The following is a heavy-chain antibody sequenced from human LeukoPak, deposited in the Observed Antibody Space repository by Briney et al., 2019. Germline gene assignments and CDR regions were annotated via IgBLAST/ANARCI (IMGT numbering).Heavy chain of an antibody. Sequence: GGSLRLSCAASEFTFCDYYMSWIRQAPGKGLEWVSYISSSGSTIYYADSVKGRFTISRDNAKNSLYLQMNSLRAEDTAVYYCARDPQQQLVVPYFDYWGQGTLVTVSS. CDR1: EFTFCDYY. CDR2: ISSSGSTI. J-gene: IGHJ4*02. CDR3: ARDPQQQLVVPYFDY. V-gene: IGHV3-11*01. D-gene: IGHD6-13*01.